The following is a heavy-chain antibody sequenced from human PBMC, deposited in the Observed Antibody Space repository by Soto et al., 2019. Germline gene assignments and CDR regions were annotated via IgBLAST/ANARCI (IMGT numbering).Heavy chain of an antibody. V-gene: IGHV3-23*01. D-gene: IGHD3-10*01. CDR2: ITDTGGDA. J-gene: IGHJ4*02. CDR1: GLTFGSRA. Sequence: PGGSLRLSCAASGLTFGSRAMSWVRQPPGEGLQWVSTITDTGGDAKYADSVRGRFVISRDNSKKTLYLQMTSLTAEDSAMYFCARGSTDSYPGSRIFDFWGRGTLVTVSS. CDR3: ARGSTDSYPGSRIFDF.